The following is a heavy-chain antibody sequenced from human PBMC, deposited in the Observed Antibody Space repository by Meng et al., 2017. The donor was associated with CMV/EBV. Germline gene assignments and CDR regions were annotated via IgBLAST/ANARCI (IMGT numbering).Heavy chain of an antibody. CDR2: ISWDCGST. CDR3: AKDMGDYYYYGMDV. V-gene: IGHV3-43*01. Sequence: GESLKISCAASGFTFDYYTMHWVRQAPGKGLEWVSLISWDCGSTYYADSVKSRFTISRDNSKNSLYLQMNSLRTEDTALYYCAKDMGDYYYYGMDVWGQGTTVTVSS. J-gene: IGHJ6*02. CDR1: GFTFDYYT.